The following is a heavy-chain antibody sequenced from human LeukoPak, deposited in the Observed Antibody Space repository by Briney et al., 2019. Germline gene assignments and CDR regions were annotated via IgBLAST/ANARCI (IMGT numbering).Heavy chain of an antibody. Sequence: SVKVSCKASGGTFSSYTISWVRQAPGQGLEWMGGIIPLFGTPDYAQKFQDRLTITADKSASTAYMELSSLRSEDTAVYYCASATLRCSGGSCYEMDVWGKGTTVTVSS. D-gene: IGHD2-15*01. J-gene: IGHJ6*04. V-gene: IGHV1-69*06. CDR3: ASATLRCSGGSCYEMDV. CDR2: IIPLFGTP. CDR1: GGTFSSYT.